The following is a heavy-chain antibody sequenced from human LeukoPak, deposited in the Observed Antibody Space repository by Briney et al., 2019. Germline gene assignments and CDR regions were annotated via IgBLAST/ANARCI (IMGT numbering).Heavy chain of an antibody. Sequence: GGSLRLSCAASGFTFDDYAMHWVRQAPGKGLEWVSLISWDGGSTYYAASVKGRFTISRDNSKNSLYLQMNSLRAEDTALYYCAKDIRDGYNGYYFDYWGQGTLVTVSS. CDR1: GFTFDDYA. D-gene: IGHD5-24*01. V-gene: IGHV3-43D*03. CDR3: AKDIRDGYNGYYFDY. J-gene: IGHJ4*02. CDR2: ISWDGGST.